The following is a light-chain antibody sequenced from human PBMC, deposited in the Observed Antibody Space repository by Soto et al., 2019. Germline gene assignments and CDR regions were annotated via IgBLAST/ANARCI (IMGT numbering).Light chain of an antibody. CDR2: DAS. Sequence: DIQMTQSPSTLSASVGDRVTLTCRASQSISTWLAWYQQKPGKAPKLLIYDASSLQSGVPSRFSGSGSGTKFTLTISSLQPDDFATYFCQQYASHSSSTFGQGTKLESK. V-gene: IGKV1-5*01. CDR1: QSISTW. J-gene: IGKJ2*01. CDR3: QQYASHSSST.